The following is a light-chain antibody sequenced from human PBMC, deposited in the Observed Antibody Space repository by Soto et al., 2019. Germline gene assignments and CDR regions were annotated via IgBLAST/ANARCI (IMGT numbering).Light chain of an antibody. J-gene: IGKJ1*01. CDR2: GAS. CDR1: QSVSSN. CDR3: QQYNNWLQT. V-gene: IGKV3-15*01. Sequence: EIVMTQSPATLSVSPGERATLSCRASQSVSSNLAWYQQKPGQAPRLLIYGASTRATGIPARFSGSGSGTEVTLTISSLQSEDFAVYYCQQYNNWLQTFGQGTKEEIK.